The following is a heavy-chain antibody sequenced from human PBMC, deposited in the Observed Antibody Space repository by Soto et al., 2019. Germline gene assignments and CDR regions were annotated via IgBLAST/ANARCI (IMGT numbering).Heavy chain of an antibody. CDR3: AQDPFGVGEPYYFDY. V-gene: IGHV3-23*01. Sequence: EVQLLESGGGLVQPGGSLRLSCAASGFTFSSYAMSWVRQAPGKGLEWVSAISGSGGSTYYADSVKGRFTISRDNSKNTLYLQMNSLRAEDTAVYYCAQDPFGVGEPYYFDYWGQGTLVTVSS. CDR2: ISGSGGST. CDR1: GFTFSSYA. J-gene: IGHJ4*02. D-gene: IGHD3-3*01.